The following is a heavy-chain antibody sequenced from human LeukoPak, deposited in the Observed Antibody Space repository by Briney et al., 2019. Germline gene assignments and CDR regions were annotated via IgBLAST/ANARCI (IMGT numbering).Heavy chain of an antibody. CDR1: GYTFTSYY. V-gene: IGHV1-46*01. CDR2: INPSGGST. J-gene: IGHJ4*02. CDR3: ARGLGSIAAAGT. Sequence: ASVKVSCKASGYTFTSYYMHWVRQTPGQGLEWMGIINPSGGSTSYAQKFQGRVTMTRDMSTSTVYMELSSLRSEDTAVYYCARGLGSIAAAGTWGQGTLVTVSS. D-gene: IGHD6-13*01.